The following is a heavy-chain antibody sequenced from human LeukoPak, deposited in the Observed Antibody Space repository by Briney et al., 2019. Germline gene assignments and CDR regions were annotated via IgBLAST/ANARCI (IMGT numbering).Heavy chain of an antibody. D-gene: IGHD1-26*01. Sequence: GGSLRLSCAASGFTFSSYAIHWVRQAPGKGLEWVAVISYDGNNKYYADSVKGRFTISRDNSKNTLYLQMNSLRAEDTAVYYCARGRGVGATALDYWGQGTLVTVSS. CDR1: GFTFSSYA. CDR2: ISYDGNNK. J-gene: IGHJ4*02. V-gene: IGHV3-30*04. CDR3: ARGRGVGATALDY.